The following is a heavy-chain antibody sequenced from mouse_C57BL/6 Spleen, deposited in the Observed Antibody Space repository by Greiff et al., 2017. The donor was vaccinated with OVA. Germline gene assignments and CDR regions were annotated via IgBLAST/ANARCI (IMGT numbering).Heavy chain of an antibody. CDR1: GYAFSSSW. Sequence: QVQLQQSGPELVKPGASVKISCKASGYAFSSSWMNWVKQRPGKGLEWIGRIYPGDGDTNYNGKFKGKATLTADKSSSTAYMQLSSLPSEDSAVYFCARSGNYYGSYYFDYWGQGTTLTVSS. CDR2: IYPGDGDT. D-gene: IGHD1-1*01. CDR3: ARSGNYYGSYYFDY. V-gene: IGHV1-82*01. J-gene: IGHJ2*01.